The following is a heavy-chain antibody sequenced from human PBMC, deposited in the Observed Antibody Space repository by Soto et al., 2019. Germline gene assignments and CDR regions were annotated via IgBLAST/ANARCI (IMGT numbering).Heavy chain of an antibody. CDR3: ARDPRTTLGYCSSSSCFSLDP. CDR2: ISAYNGNT. Sequence: QVQLVQSGVEVKKPGASVTVSCKASGYTFTSYGINWVRQAPGQGLEWMGWISAYNGNTNYAQKLQGRVTMTTDTSTSTAYMELRSLRSDDTAVYYCARDPRTTLGYCSSSSCFSLDPWGQGTLVTVSS. D-gene: IGHD2-2*01. J-gene: IGHJ5*02. V-gene: IGHV1-18*01. CDR1: GYTFTSYG.